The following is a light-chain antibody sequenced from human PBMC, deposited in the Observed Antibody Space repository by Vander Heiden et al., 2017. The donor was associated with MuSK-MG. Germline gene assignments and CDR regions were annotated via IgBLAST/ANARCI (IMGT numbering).Light chain of an antibody. CDR2: EVS. CDR1: RSDVGGYNY. V-gene: IGLV2-8*01. Sequence: QSALTQPPSASGSPGLSVSISCTGTRSDVGGYNYVSCDQQHPGEAPKLMIYEVSKLPSGVPDRFSGSKSGNTASLTVSGRQAEDEADYYCSSYAGSNNYVFGTGTKVTVL. CDR3: SSYAGSNNYV. J-gene: IGLJ1*01.